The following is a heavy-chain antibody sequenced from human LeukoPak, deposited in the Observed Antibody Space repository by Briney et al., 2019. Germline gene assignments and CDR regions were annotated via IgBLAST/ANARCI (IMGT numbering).Heavy chain of an antibody. Sequence: TGGSLRLSCAASGFTFSSYGMHWVRQAPGKGLEWVAVIWYDGSNKYYADSVKGRFTISRDNSKNTLYLQMNSLRAEDTAVYYCARALDLSGYYLVDYWGQGTLVTVSS. D-gene: IGHD3-22*01. CDR3: ARALDLSGYYLVDY. CDR1: GFTFSSYG. CDR2: IWYDGSNK. V-gene: IGHV3-33*01. J-gene: IGHJ4*02.